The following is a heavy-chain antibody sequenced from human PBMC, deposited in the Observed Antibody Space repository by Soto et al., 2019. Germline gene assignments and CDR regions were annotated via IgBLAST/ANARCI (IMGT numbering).Heavy chain of an antibody. D-gene: IGHD2-2*01. V-gene: IGHV1-69*13. Sequence: GASVKVSCKASGGTFSSYAISWVRQAPGQGLEWMGGIIPIFGTANYAQKFQGRVTITADESTSTAYMELSSLRSEDTAVYYCAVDRDIVVVPAATNVYYYGMDVWGQGTTVTVSS. CDR3: AVDRDIVVVPAATNVYYYGMDV. J-gene: IGHJ6*02. CDR2: IIPIFGTA. CDR1: GGTFSSYA.